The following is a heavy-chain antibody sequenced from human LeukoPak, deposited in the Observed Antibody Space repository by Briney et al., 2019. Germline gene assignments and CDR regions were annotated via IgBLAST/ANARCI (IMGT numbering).Heavy chain of an antibody. V-gene: IGHV4-4*09. D-gene: IGHD3-10*01. Sequence: SETLSLTCTVSGGSMSSYYWSWIRQPPGKGLEWIGYIYTSGSTNYNPSLKSRVTISVDTSKNQFSLKLSSVTAADTAVYYCARLTGTGFGELPKYNWFDPWGQGTLVTVSS. J-gene: IGHJ5*02. CDR2: IYTSGST. CDR3: ARLTGTGFGELPKYNWFDP. CDR1: GGSMSSYY.